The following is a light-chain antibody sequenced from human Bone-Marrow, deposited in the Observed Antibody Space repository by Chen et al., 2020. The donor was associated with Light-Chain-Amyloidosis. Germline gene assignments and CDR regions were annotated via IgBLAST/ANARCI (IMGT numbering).Light chain of an antibody. CDR2: RDT. CDR3: QSADSSGTYEVI. J-gene: IGLJ2*01. V-gene: IGLV3-25*03. CDR1: DLPTKY. Sequence: SYELTQPPSGPVAPGQPARISCSGDDLPTKYAYWYQQKPGQAPVLVIHRDTERPSGISERFSGSSSGTTATLTISGVQAEDEADYHCQSADSSGTYEVIFGGGTKLTVL.